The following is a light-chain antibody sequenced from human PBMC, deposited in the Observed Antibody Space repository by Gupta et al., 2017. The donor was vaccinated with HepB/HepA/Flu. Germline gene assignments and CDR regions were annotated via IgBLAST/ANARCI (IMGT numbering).Light chain of an antibody. V-gene: IGKV1-8*01. CDR2: AAS. J-gene: IGKJ4*01. Sequence: AIRMTQSPSSFSASTGDRVTITCRASQGISSYLAWYQQKPGKAPKLLIYAASTLQSGVPSRFSGSGSGTDFTLTISSLQAEDFATYYCQQDYSYPLTFGGGTKVEIK. CDR3: QQDYSYPLT. CDR1: QGISSY.